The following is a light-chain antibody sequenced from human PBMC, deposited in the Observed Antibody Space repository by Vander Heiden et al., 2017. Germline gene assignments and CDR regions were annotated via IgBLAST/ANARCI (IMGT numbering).Light chain of an antibody. Sequence: DIQMTQSPSSLSASVGDRVTITCRASQSISTYVNWYQQKPGKAPKLLIYGASSLHSGVPSRFSGSGSGTDFTLIISSLQPDDFATYYCQQSYIMPYTFGQGTNLEIK. J-gene: IGKJ2*01. CDR3: QQSYIMPYT. V-gene: IGKV1-39*01. CDR1: QSISTY. CDR2: GAS.